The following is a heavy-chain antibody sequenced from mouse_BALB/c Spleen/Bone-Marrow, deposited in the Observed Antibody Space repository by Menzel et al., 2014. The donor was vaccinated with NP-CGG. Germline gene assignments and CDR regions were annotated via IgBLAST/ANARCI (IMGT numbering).Heavy chain of an antibody. CDR2: ISYSGST. V-gene: IGHV3-2*02. J-gene: IGHJ3*01. CDR1: GYSITSDYA. CDR3: ARWTRGFAY. Sequence: EVKLVESGPGLVKPSQSLSLPCTVTGYSITSDYAWNWIRQFPGNKLEWMGYISYSGSTSYNPSLKSRISITRDTSKNQFFLQLNSVTTEDTATYYCARWTRGFAYWGQGTLVTVSA.